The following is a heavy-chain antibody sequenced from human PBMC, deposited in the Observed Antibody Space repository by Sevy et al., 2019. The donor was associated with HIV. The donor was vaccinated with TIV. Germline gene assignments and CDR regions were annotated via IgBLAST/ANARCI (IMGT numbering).Heavy chain of an antibody. CDR2: IYTSGST. D-gene: IGHD2-15*01. V-gene: IGHV4-61*02. CDR1: GGSFSRGSYY. Sequence: SETLSLTCTVSGGSFSRGSYYWSWIRQPAGKGLEWIGRIYTSGSTNYNPSLKSRVTISVDTSKNQFSLKLSSVTAADTAVYYCARSSHCSGGSCYSTYYFDYWGQGTLVTVSS. CDR3: ARSSHCSGGSCYSTYYFDY. J-gene: IGHJ4*02.